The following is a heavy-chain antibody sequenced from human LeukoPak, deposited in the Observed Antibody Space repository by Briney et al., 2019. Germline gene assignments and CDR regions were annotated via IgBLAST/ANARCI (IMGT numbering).Heavy chain of an antibody. CDR2: IYYSGST. Sequence: SETLSLTCTVSGGSISSSSYYWGWIRQPPGKGLDWIGTIYYSGSTYYNPPLKSRVTISVNTSKNQFSLKLSSVTAADTAVYYCARFAGYCSGTSCYPNAFDIWGQGTMVTVSS. CDR3: ARFAGYCSGTSCYPNAFDI. J-gene: IGHJ3*02. V-gene: IGHV4-39*07. CDR1: GGSISSSSYY. D-gene: IGHD2-2*01.